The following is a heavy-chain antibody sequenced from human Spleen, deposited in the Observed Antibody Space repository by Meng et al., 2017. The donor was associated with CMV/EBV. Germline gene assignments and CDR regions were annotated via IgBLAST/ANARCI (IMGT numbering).Heavy chain of an antibody. CDR2: IYTSGST. D-gene: IGHD3-16*01. V-gene: IGHV4-4*07. J-gene: IGHJ2*01. Sequence: VPLPAPGPGLVKPSEPLSPTCTVSGGSMSSYYWSWIRQPAGKGLEWIGRIYTSGSTNYNPSLKSRVTISVDTSKNQFSLKLSSVTAADTAVYYCASHGGFPGYFDLWGRGTLVTVSS. CDR3: ASHGGFPGYFDL. CDR1: GGSMSSYY.